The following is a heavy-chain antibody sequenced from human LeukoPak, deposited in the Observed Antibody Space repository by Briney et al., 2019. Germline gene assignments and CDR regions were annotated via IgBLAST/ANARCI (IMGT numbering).Heavy chain of an antibody. J-gene: IGHJ4*02. CDR3: ARCYYYGSGSYYNFDY. D-gene: IGHD3-10*01. CDR2: IYHSGST. Sequence: SGTLSLTCAVSGGSISSSNWWSWVRQPPGKGLEWIGEIYHSGSTNYNPSLKSRVTISVDTSKNQFSLKLSSVTAADTAVYYCARCYYYGSGSYYNFDYWGQGTLVTVSS. V-gene: IGHV4-4*02. CDR1: GGSISSSNW.